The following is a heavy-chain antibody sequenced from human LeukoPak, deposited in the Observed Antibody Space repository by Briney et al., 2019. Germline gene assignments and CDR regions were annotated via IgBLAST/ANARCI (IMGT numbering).Heavy chain of an antibody. Sequence: SETLSLTCAVSGVPLSTYYWSWIRQPAGKGLEWIGRIYTSGNTNSNPSLRSRVTMSVDTSNNLLSLKLTSVTAADTAVYYCARVMGYCSGGNCYSHFDPWGQGTLVTVSS. V-gene: IGHV4-4*07. J-gene: IGHJ5*02. CDR3: ARVMGYCSGGNCYSHFDP. D-gene: IGHD2-15*01. CDR1: GVPLSTYY. CDR2: IYTSGNT.